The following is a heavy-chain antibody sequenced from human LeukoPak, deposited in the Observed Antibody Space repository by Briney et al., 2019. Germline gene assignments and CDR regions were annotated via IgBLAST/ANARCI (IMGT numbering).Heavy chain of an antibody. V-gene: IGHV3-53*01. D-gene: IGHD4-23*01. CDR3: ARAAGGGGNRFDY. Sequence: PGGSLRLSCAASGFTVSDNYMSWVRQAPGKGLEWVSVIYSGGSTYYADSVKGRFSISIDNSKNTLYLQMNILRAEDTAVYYCARAAGGGGNRFDYWGRGTLVTVSS. CDR2: IYSGGST. J-gene: IGHJ4*02. CDR1: GFTVSDNY.